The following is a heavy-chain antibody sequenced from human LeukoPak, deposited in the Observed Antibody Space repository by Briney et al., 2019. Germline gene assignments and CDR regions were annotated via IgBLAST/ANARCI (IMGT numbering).Heavy chain of an antibody. V-gene: IGHV3-48*01. CDR1: GFTFSSYS. J-gene: IGHJ3*02. Sequence: GGSLRLSCAASGFTFSSYSMNWVRQAPGKGLEWVSYISSSSSTIYYADSVKGRFTISRDNAKNSLYLQMNSLRAEDTAVYYCARPHNHSGYDPSIWGQGTMVTVSS. D-gene: IGHD5-12*01. CDR3: ARPHNHSGYDPSI. CDR2: ISSSSSTI.